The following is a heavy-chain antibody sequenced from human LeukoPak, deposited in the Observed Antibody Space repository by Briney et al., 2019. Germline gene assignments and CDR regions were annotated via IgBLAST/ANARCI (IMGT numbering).Heavy chain of an antibody. D-gene: IGHD3-3*01. Sequence: GASVKVSCKASGYTFTRYGISWVRQSPGQGLEWMGWISAYNVNTNYAQKLQGRVTMTTDTSTSTAYMELRSLRSDDTAVYYCARDLPYDFRSGYGGYFDYWGQGTLVTVSS. J-gene: IGHJ4*02. CDR2: ISAYNVNT. CDR3: ARDLPYDFRSGYGGYFDY. CDR1: GYTFTRYG. V-gene: IGHV1-18*01.